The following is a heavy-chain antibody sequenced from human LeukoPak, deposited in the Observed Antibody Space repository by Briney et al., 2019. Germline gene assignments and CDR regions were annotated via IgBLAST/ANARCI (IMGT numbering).Heavy chain of an antibody. J-gene: IGHJ4*02. CDR3: ARESRELLFDY. Sequence: ETLSLTCSVSGGPISSSSYYWGWIRQPPGKGLEWVSSISSTSRYIYADSVKGRFTISRDNAKNSLYLQMNSLRAEDTAVYYCARESRELLFDYWGQGTLVTVSS. D-gene: IGHD1-26*01. CDR2: ISSTSRYI. V-gene: IGHV3-21*01. CDR1: GGPISSSS.